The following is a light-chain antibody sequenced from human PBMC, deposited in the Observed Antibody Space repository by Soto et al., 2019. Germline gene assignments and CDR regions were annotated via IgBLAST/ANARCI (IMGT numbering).Light chain of an antibody. CDR2: YAS. CDR3: QQYGSSVFT. CDR1: QSVSSSY. J-gene: IGKJ3*01. Sequence: EIVLTQSPATLSLSPGERATLSCWASQSVSSSYLAWYQQQPGLAPSLLIYYASSMATGIPDRFSGSGSGTDLTLTISRLEPEDFAVYYCQQYGSSVFTLGPGTKVDI. V-gene: IGKV3D-20*01.